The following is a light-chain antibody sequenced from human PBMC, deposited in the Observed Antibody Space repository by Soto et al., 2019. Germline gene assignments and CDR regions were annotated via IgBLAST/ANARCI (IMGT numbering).Light chain of an antibody. CDR2: GAS. Sequence: EIVMTQSPATLSVSPGERATLSCRASQSVSSNLAWYQQKPGQAPRLLIYGASTRATGIPARFSGSGSGKEFTLTISSLQSEDFAGYYCQQYNNWWTFGQGTKVDIK. V-gene: IGKV3-15*01. CDR3: QQYNNWWT. CDR1: QSVSSN. J-gene: IGKJ1*01.